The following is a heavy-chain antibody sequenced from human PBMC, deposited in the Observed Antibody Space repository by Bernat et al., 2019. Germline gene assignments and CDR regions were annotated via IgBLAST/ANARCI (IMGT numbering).Heavy chain of an antibody. D-gene: IGHD6-13*01. J-gene: IGHJ6*02. Sequence: QVQLVESGGGVVQPGRSLRLSCAASGFTFSSYAMHWVRQAPGKGLEWVAVISYDGSNKYYADSVKGRFTISRDNSKNTLYLQMNSLRAEDTAVYYCARDLKAAAYINYGMDVWGQGTTVIVSS. V-gene: IGHV3-30-3*01. CDR3: ARDLKAAAYINYGMDV. CDR2: ISYDGSNK. CDR1: GFTFSSYA.